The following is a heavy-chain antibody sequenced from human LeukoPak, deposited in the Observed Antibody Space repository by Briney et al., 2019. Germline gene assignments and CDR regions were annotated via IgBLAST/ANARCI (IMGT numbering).Heavy chain of an antibody. J-gene: IGHJ3*02. CDR1: GGSISTSSYY. Sequence: SETLSLTCTVSGGSISTSSYYWGWIRQPPGKGLEWIGSIYYSGMTYYNPSLKSRVTMSVDTSKNQFSLKLSSVTAADTAVYYCARADTATVRYDAFDIWGQGTMVTVSS. CDR2: IYYSGMT. CDR3: ARADTATVRYDAFDI. V-gene: IGHV4-39*07. D-gene: IGHD5-18*01.